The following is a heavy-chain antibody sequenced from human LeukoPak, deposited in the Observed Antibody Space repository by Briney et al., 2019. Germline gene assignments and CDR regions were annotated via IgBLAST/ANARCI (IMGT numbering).Heavy chain of an antibody. CDR3: AKNHEGLGY. Sequence: GGSLRLSCAASGFTFSSYGMHWVRQAPGKGLEWVAVISYDGSNKYYADSVKGQFTISRDNSKNTLYLQMNSLRAGDTAVYYCAKNHEGLGYWGQGTLVTVSS. V-gene: IGHV3-30*18. CDR2: ISYDGSNK. CDR1: GFTFSSYG. J-gene: IGHJ4*02.